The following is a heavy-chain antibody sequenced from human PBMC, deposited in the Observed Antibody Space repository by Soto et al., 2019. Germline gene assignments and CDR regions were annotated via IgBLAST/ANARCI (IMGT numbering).Heavy chain of an antibody. V-gene: IGHV6-1*01. D-gene: IGHD1-1*01. J-gene: IGHJ4*02. CDR3: ARDGAGNDRFDY. Sequence: QVPLQQSGPGLVKPSQTLSLTCAISGDSISSSSATWTWIRQSPSRGLEWLGRTYYRSRWYNDYALSVKGRIAIKPDTSKNQFSLQLNSMTAEDTAVYYCARDGAGNDRFDYWGQGTLVTVSS. CDR2: TYYRSRWYN. CDR1: GDSISSSSAT.